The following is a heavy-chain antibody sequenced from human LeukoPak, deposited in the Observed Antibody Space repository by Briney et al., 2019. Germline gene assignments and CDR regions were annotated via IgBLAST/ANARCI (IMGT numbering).Heavy chain of an antibody. CDR3: ARDSATYYFDY. CDR2: INHSGST. J-gene: IGHJ4*02. Sequence: SETLSLTCAVYGVSFSGYYWSWIRQPPGKGLGWIGEINHSGSTNYNPSLKSRVTISVDTSKNQFSLKLSSVTAADTAVYYCARDSATYYFDYWGQGTLVTVSS. V-gene: IGHV4-34*01. CDR1: GVSFSGYY.